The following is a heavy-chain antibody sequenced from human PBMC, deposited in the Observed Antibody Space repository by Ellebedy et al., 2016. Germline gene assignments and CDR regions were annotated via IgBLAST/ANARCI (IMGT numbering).Heavy chain of an antibody. CDR2: IHSSSSTI. D-gene: IGHD2-21*02. V-gene: IGHV3-48*01. CDR3: ARGFLTTLVTGPIDS. Sequence: GGSLRLSXAASGFTFSSYAMNWVRQAPGKGLEWVSYIHSSSSTIYYADSVKGRFTTSRDNGRNSLYLQMNSLRVDDTAVYYCARGFLTTLVTGPIDSWGQGTLVTVSS. J-gene: IGHJ4*02. CDR1: GFTFSSYA.